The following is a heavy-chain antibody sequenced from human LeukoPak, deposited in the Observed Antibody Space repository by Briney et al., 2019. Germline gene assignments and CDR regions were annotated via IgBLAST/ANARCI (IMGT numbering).Heavy chain of an antibody. Sequence: GGPLRLSCAASGFTFGDYWMQWVRQVPGKGLVWVSRIKSDGSSPSYADSVRGRFTISRDNAKNTLFLQMNSLRAEDSAVYYCGREYVWGSLDSWGQGTLVTVSS. CDR2: IKSDGSSP. CDR1: GFTFGDYW. CDR3: GREYVWGSLDS. J-gene: IGHJ4*02. V-gene: IGHV3-74*01. D-gene: IGHD3-16*01.